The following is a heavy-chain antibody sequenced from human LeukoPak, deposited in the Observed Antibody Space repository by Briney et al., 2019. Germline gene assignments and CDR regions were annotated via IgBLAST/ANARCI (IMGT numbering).Heavy chain of an antibody. CDR2: INPNSGGT. V-gene: IGHV1-2*02. CDR3: ARGRYEGYCSSTSCFSRDAFDI. Sequence: ASVKVSCKASGYTFTGYYMHWVRQAPGQGLEWVGWINPNSGGTNYAQKFLGRVTMTRDTSISTAYMELSRLRSDDTAVYYCARGRYEGYCSSTSCFSRDAFDIWGQGTLVTVSS. CDR1: GYTFTGYY. D-gene: IGHD2-2*01. J-gene: IGHJ4*02.